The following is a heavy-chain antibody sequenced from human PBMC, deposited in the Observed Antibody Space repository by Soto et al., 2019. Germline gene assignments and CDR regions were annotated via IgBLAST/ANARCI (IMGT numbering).Heavy chain of an antibody. V-gene: IGHV5-51*03. CDR2: IYPGDSDT. CDR3: ASIMTTVTQSDAFDI. CDR1: GYSFTSYW. D-gene: IGHD4-17*01. J-gene: IGHJ3*02. Sequence: EVQLVQSGAEVKKPGESLKISCKGSGYSFTSYWIGWVRQMPGKGLEWLGNIYPGDSDTRYSPSFQGQVTNSADKSIITAYLQWSSLKASDTAMYYGASIMTTVTQSDAFDIWGQGTMVTVSS.